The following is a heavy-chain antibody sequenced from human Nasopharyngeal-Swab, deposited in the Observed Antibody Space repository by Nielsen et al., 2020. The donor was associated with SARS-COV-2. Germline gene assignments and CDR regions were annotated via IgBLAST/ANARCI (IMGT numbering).Heavy chain of an antibody. J-gene: IGHJ6*02. CDR3: ARGSVTGGDGMDV. CDR2: INHSGST. D-gene: IGHD4-17*01. Sequence: SRQRPGKGLEWIGEINHSGSTNYNPSLKSRVTISVDTSKNQFSLKLSSVTAADTAVYYCARGSVTGGDGMDVWGQGTTVTVSS. V-gene: IGHV4-34*01.